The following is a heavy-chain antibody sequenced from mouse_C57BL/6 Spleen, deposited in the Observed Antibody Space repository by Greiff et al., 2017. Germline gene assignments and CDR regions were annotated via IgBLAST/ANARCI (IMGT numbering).Heavy chain of an antibody. CDR2: ISSGSSTI. J-gene: IGHJ3*01. CDR3: ARGLPWFAY. CDR1: GFTFSDYG. V-gene: IGHV5-17*01. Sequence: DVMLVESGGGLVKPGGSLKLSCAASGFTFSDYGMHWVRQAPEKGLEWVAYISSGSSTIYYADTVKGRFTISRDNAKNTLFLQMTSLRSEDAAMYYCARGLPWFAYWGQGTLVTVSA.